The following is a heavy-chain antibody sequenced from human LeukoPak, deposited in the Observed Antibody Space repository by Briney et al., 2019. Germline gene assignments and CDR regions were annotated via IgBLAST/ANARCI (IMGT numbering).Heavy chain of an antibody. CDR3: ARDASGGSRWYFDL. CDR2: ISDSGGRT. V-gene: IGHV3-23*01. Sequence: GGSLRLSCAASGFTFSTYAMNWVRQAPGEGLEWVSVISDSGGRTYYADSVKGRFTISRDNAKNSLYLQMNSLRAEDTAVYYCARDASGGSRWYFDLWGRGTLVTVSS. D-gene: IGHD2-15*01. J-gene: IGHJ2*01. CDR1: GFTFSTYA.